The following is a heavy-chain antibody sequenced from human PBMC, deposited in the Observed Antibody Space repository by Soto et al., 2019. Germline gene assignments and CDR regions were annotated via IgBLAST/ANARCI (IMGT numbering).Heavy chain of an antibody. J-gene: IGHJ4*02. CDR2: IYWDADK. Sequence: QITLKESGPTLVKPTQTLTLTCTFSGFSLNTSGVGVGWIRQPPGKALEWLALIYWDADKRYSPSLKSRLTITKDTAKNKEVLTMTNMDPVDTGTYDCAHRPYGDYPIDYWGQGTLVTVSS. CDR1: GFSLNTSGVG. CDR3: AHRPYGDYPIDY. D-gene: IGHD4-17*01. V-gene: IGHV2-5*02.